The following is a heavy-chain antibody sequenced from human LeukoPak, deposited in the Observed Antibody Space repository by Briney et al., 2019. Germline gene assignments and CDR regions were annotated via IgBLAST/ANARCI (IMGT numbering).Heavy chain of an antibody. CDR2: ISSSSSYI. V-gene: IGHV3-21*01. D-gene: IGHD1-26*01. CDR1: GFTFSSYS. J-gene: IGHJ4*02. CDR3: ARDSGASTRTPPYY. Sequence: GGSLRLSCAASGFTFSSYSMNWVRQAPGKELEWVSSISSSSSYIYYADSVKGRFTISRDNAKNSLYLQMNSLRAEDTAVYYCARDSGASTRTPPYYWGQGTLVTVSS.